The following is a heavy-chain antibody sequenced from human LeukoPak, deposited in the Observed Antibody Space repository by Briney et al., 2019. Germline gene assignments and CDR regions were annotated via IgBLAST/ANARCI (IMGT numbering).Heavy chain of an antibody. Sequence: TSETLSLTCTVSGGSISSYYWSWIRQPAGKGLEWIGRIYTSGSTNYNPSLKSRVTVSLDKSKNQLSLNLTSVTAADTAVYYCSRENGAFSPFGYWGQGTLVTVLS. V-gene: IGHV4-4*07. CDR1: GGSISSYY. D-gene: IGHD2-8*01. CDR2: IYTSGST. CDR3: SRENGAFSPFGY. J-gene: IGHJ4*02.